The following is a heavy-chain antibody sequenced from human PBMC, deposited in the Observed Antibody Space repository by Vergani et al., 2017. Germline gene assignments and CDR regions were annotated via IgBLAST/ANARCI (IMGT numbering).Heavy chain of an antibody. D-gene: IGHD6-13*01. CDR3: ARMDISFGYSSSWDDAFDI. CDR2: ISGSGGST. Sequence: EVQLLESGGGLVQPGGSLRLSCAASGFTFSSYAMSWVRQAPGKGLEWVSAISGSGGSTYYADSVKGRFTISRDNSKNTLYLQMNSLRSEDTAVYYCARMDISFGYSSSWDDAFDIWGQGTMVTVSS. CDR1: GFTFSSYA. J-gene: IGHJ3*02. V-gene: IGHV3-23*01.